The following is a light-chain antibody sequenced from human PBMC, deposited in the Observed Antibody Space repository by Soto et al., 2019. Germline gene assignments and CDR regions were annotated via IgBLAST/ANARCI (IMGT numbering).Light chain of an antibody. Sequence: DIQMTQSPSTLSATAGDRVTITCRASQSISSWLAWYQQKPGKAPKLLIYDASNLESGVPSRFSGSGSGTEFTLTISSLQADDFATYYCQQYHTDWTFGQGTKVDI. V-gene: IGKV1-5*01. CDR2: DAS. J-gene: IGKJ1*01. CDR1: QSISSW. CDR3: QQYHTDWT.